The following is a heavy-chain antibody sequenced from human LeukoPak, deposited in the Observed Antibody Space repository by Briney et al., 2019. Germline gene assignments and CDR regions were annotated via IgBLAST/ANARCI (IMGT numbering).Heavy chain of an antibody. CDR2: ISFDGSNK. V-gene: IGHV3-30*03. CDR3: ARGGRYDSSGYLHYFDY. D-gene: IGHD3-22*01. J-gene: IGHJ4*02. CDR1: GFTFSSFG. Sequence: GGSLRLSCAASGFTFSSFGMHWVPQAPGKGLEGVTVISFDGSNKYYAVSVRGRFTVSRDNSKNTLYLQMNSLRAEDTAVYYCARGGRYDSSGYLHYFDYWGQGTLVTVSS.